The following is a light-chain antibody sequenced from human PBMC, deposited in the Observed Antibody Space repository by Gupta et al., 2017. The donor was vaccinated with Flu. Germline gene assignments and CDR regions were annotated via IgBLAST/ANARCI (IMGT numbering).Light chain of an antibody. J-gene: IGLJ3*02. CDR2: EVS. V-gene: IGLV2-8*01. CDR1: SSDVGGYEY. Sequence: SVAISCTGTSSDVGGYEYGSWYQQHPGKAPKLMIYEVSKRPSGVPDRFSGSKSGNTASLTVSGLQAEDEADYYCSSYAGSDNLLFGGGNKLTVL. CDR3: SSYAGSDNLL.